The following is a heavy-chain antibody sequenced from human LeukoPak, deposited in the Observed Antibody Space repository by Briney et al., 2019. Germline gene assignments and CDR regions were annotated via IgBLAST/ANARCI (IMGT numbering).Heavy chain of an antibody. D-gene: IGHD5-24*01. Sequence: GGSLRLSCAASGFTFSNAWMSWVRQAPGKGLEWVGHIKSKTDGGTTDYAAPVKGRFTISRNDSKNTLYLQMNSLKAEDTAVYYCTTDNGYRGLYYFDYWGQGTLVTVSS. CDR3: TTDNGYRGLYYFDY. CDR1: GFTFSNAW. V-gene: IGHV3-15*01. J-gene: IGHJ4*02. CDR2: IKSKTDGGTT.